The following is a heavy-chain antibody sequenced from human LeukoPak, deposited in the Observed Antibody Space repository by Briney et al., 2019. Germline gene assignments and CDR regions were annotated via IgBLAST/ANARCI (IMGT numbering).Heavy chain of an antibody. D-gene: IGHD3-10*01. CDR3: AREDGSGSSYDY. CDR1: GYTFTSYG. V-gene: IGHV1-3*01. Sequence: ASVKVSCKASGYTFTSYGISWVRQAPGQRLEWMGWINAGNGNTKYSQKFQGRVTITRDTSASTAYMELSSLRSEDTAVYYCAREDGSGSSYDYWGQGTLVTVSS. CDR2: INAGNGNT. J-gene: IGHJ4*02.